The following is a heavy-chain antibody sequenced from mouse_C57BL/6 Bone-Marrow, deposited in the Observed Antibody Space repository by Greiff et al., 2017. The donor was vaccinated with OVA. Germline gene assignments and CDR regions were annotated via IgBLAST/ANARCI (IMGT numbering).Heavy chain of an antibody. CDR2: IRSKSSNYAT. CDR1: GFTFNTYA. Sequence: EVQLVESGGGLVQPKGSLKLSCAASGFTFNTYAMHWVRQAPGKGLEWVARIRSKSSNYATYYADSVKDRFTISRDDSQSMLYLQMNNLKTEDTAMYYCVREWLLRIYYAMDYWGQGTSVTVSS. V-gene: IGHV10-3*01. J-gene: IGHJ4*01. D-gene: IGHD2-3*01. CDR3: VREWLLRIYYAMDY.